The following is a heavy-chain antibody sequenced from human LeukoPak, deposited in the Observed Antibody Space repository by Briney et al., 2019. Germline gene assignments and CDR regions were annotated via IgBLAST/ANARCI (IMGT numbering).Heavy chain of an antibody. CDR1: GFTFSDYY. J-gene: IGHJ4*02. CDR3: ARAAAGTPATFDY. CDR2: ISSSGSTI. V-gene: IGHV3-11*04. Sequence: PGGSLRLSCAASGFTFSDYYMSWIRQAPGKGLEWVSYISSSGSTIYYADSVKGRFTISRDSSKNTLYLLMNSLRAEDTAVFYCARAAAGTPATFDYWGQGTLVTVSS. D-gene: IGHD6-13*01.